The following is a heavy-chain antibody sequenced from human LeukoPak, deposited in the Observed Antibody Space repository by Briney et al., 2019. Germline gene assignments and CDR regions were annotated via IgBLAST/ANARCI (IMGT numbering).Heavy chain of an antibody. V-gene: IGHV3-15*01. CDR2: IKSKTDGGTS. J-gene: IGHJ5*02. CDR3: TTDGSVHYAGSYYIGDNWFDP. Sequence: GGSLRLSCAASGFTFSNDWMSWVRQAPGQGLEWVGRIKSKTDGGTSDYAATVKGRFTISRDDTKNTLYLQMNSLKTEDTGVFYCTTDGSVHYAGSYYIGDNWFDPWGQGTLVIVSS. CDR1: GFTFSNDW. D-gene: IGHD3-10*01.